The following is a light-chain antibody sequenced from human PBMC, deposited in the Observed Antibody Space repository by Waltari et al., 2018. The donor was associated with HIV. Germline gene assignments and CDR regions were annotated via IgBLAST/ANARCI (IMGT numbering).Light chain of an antibody. Sequence: SPGTLSLSPGERATLSCRASQSVSSSYLAWYQQKPGQAPRLLIYGASSRATDIPDRFSGSGSGTDFTLTISRLEPEDFAVYYCQQYGSSLVTFGGGTKVEIK. CDR3: QQYGSSLVT. CDR1: QSVSSSY. CDR2: GAS. J-gene: IGKJ4*01. V-gene: IGKV3-20*01.